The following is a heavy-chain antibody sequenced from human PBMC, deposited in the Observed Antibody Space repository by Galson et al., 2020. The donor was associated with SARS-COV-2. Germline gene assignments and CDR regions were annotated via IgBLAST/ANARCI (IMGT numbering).Heavy chain of an antibody. CDR1: GGSISSSNW. CDR2: IYHSGST. Sequence: SETLSLTCAVSGGSISSSNWWSWVRQPPGKGLEWIGEIYHSGSTNYNPSLKSRVTISVDKSKNQFSLKLSSVTAADTAVYYCARGRRTGDLYYFDYWGQGTLVTVSS. V-gene: IGHV4-4*02. CDR3: ARGRRTGDLYYFDY. J-gene: IGHJ4*02. D-gene: IGHD7-27*01.